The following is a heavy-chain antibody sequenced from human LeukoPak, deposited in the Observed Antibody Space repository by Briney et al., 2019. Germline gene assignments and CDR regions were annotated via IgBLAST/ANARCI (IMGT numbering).Heavy chain of an antibody. CDR2: VYYGGST. CDR3: ARGRRHGYSHFDY. J-gene: IGHJ4*02. Sequence: SETLSLTCAVSVYSLSSGYFWGWIRQAPGKGLEWIASVYYGGSTFYNPSLKSRVTISIDTSKNQFSLKVNSVTAAETAVYHCARGRRHGYSHFDYWAQGILVTVSS. CDR1: VYSLSSGYF. D-gene: IGHD5-24*01. V-gene: IGHV4-38-2*01.